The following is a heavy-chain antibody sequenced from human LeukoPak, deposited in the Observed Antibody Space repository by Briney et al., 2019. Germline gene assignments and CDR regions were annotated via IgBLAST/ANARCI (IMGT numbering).Heavy chain of an antibody. J-gene: IGHJ4*02. CDR2: ISYDGSNK. Sequence: GGSLTLSCAASGFTFSSYAMHWVRQAPGKGLEWVAVISYDGSNKYYADSVKGRFTISRDNSKNTLYLQMNSLRAEDTAVYYCAKDWSSSFDYWGQGTLVTVSS. CDR3: AKDWSSSFDY. CDR1: GFTFSSYA. D-gene: IGHD6-6*01. V-gene: IGHV3-30*04.